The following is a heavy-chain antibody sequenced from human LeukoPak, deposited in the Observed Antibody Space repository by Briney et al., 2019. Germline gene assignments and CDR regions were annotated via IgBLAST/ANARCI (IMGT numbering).Heavy chain of an antibody. CDR1: GFTFSSYA. CDR3: ARDRHTSLVLAGAAADPDAFDI. Sequence: GGSLRLSCAASGFTFSSYAMHWVRQAPGKGLEWVAVISYDGSNKYYADSVKGRFTISRDNSKNTLYLQMNSLRAEDTAVYYYARDRHTSLVLAGAAADPDAFDIWGQGTMVTVSS. J-gene: IGHJ3*02. V-gene: IGHV3-30*04. D-gene: IGHD6-13*01. CDR2: ISYDGSNK.